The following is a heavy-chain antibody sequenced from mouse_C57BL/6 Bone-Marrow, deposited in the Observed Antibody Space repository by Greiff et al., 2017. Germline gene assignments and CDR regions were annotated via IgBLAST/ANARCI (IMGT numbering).Heavy chain of an antibody. CDR2: INPSNGGT. D-gene: IGHD2-5*01. V-gene: IGHV1-53*01. Sequence: QVQLQQPGTELVKPGASVKLSCKASGYTFTRYWMHWVKQRPGQGLEWIGNINPSNGGTNYNEKVKSKATLTVDKSSSTAYMQRSSLTSEDSAVYYCARSAYYSNWNYFDYWGQGTTLTVSS. CDR1: GYTFTRYW. CDR3: ARSAYYSNWNYFDY. J-gene: IGHJ2*01.